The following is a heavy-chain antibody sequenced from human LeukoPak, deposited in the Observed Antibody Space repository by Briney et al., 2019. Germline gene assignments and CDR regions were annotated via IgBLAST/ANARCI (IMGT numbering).Heavy chain of an antibody. J-gene: IGHJ4*02. CDR1: GDSMSNYY. CDR3: ARLAHPDTRRWFFDC. Sequence: SETLSLTCTVSGDSMSNYYWSWIRQSPEKGLEWIAYIYYSGTTNYNPSLKSRVTISVDTSKSQFSLELTSVTAADTALYFCARLAHPDTRRWFFDCWGQGTLVTVSS. V-gene: IGHV4-59*01. D-gene: IGHD4-23*01. CDR2: IYYSGTT.